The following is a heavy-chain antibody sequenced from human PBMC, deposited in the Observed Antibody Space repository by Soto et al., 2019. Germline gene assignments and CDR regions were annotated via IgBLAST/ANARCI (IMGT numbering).Heavy chain of an antibody. CDR2: IYYSGST. Sequence: QVQLQESGPGLVKPSQTLSLTCTVSGGSISSGDYYWSWIRQPPGKVLEWIGYIYYSGSTYYNPSLKSRVTISVDTYKNQFSLKLSSVTAADTAVYYCARSHVDIVATTNWGQGTLVTVSS. D-gene: IGHD5-12*01. J-gene: IGHJ4*02. CDR1: GGSISSGDYY. CDR3: ARSHVDIVATTN. V-gene: IGHV4-30-4*01.